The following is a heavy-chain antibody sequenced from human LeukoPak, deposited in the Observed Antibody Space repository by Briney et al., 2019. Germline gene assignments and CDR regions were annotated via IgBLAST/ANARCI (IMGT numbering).Heavy chain of an antibody. CDR3: ARDTYDSSGYYYGPFDY. CDR2: INTDGSST. J-gene: IGHJ4*02. Sequence: GGSLRLSCAASGFTFTSYWMHWVRQAPGKGLVWVSRINTDGSSTSYADSVKGRFTISRDNAKNTLYLQMNSLRAEDTAVYYCARDTYDSSGYYYGPFDYWGQGPLVTVSS. V-gene: IGHV3-74*01. CDR1: GFTFTSYW. D-gene: IGHD3-22*01.